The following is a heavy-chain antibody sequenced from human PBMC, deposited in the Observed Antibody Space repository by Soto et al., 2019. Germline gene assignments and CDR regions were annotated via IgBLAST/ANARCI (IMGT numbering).Heavy chain of an antibody. CDR3: ARDVDQRWGYYYDSSGYNWFDP. Sequence: PGGSLRLSCAASGFTFSSYAMSWVRQAPGKGLEWVSAISGSGGSTYYADSVKGRFTISRDNSKNTLYLQMNSLRAEDTAVYYCARDVDQRWGYYYDSSGYNWFDPWGQGTLVTVSS. J-gene: IGHJ5*02. D-gene: IGHD3-22*01. CDR2: ISGSGGST. V-gene: IGHV3-23*01. CDR1: GFTFSSYA.